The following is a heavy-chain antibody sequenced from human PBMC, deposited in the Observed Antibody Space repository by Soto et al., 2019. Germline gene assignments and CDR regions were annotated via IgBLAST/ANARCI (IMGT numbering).Heavy chain of an antibody. CDR2: IWYDGSNK. Sequence: QVQLVESGGGVVQPGRSLRLSCAASGFTFSSYGMHWVRQAPGKGLEWVAVIWYDGSNKYYADSVKGRFTISRDNSKNTLYLQMNSLRAEDTAVYYCARTNIVLIGYAASGPDYYGRDVWGQGTTVTVSS. D-gene: IGHD2-8*01. J-gene: IGHJ6*02. CDR1: GFTFSSYG. V-gene: IGHV3-33*01. CDR3: ARTNIVLIGYAASGPDYYGRDV.